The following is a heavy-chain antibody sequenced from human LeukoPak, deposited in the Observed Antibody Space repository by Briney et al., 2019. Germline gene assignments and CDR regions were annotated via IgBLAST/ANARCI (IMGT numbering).Heavy chain of an antibody. V-gene: IGHV4-39*01. CDR2: TYYTGST. CDR3: ARLSKGRYFDYIFDH. Sequence: PSETLSLTCTVSGGSVSSYEYYWGWISQPPGKGLEWIGNTYYTGSTYYNPSLRSRVTMSVDTSKNQFSLKMSSVTAADTAVYYCARLSKGRYFDYIFDHWGQGTVVTVSS. CDR1: GGSVSSYEYY. D-gene: IGHD3-9*01. J-gene: IGHJ4*02.